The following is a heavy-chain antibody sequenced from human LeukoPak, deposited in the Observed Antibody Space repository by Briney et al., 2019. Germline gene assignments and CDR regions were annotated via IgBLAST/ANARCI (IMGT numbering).Heavy chain of an antibody. Sequence: ASVKVSCKASGGTFSSYAINWVRQAPGQGLKWMGGIIPIFGTANYAQKFQGRVTITADKSTSTAYMELSSLRSEDTAVSYCAREGYSSSSSGWNYWGQGTLVTVSS. V-gene: IGHV1-69*06. D-gene: IGHD6-6*01. CDR2: IIPIFGTA. CDR1: GGTFSSYA. CDR3: AREGYSSSSSGWNY. J-gene: IGHJ4*02.